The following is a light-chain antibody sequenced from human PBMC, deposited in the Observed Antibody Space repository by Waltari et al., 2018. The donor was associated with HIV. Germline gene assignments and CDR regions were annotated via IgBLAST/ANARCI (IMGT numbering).Light chain of an antibody. Sequence: QSALTQPPSASGSPGQSVTISCTGTSNDVGGYNYVSWYQQHPGKAPNLVVDGVTKLPSGVPDRCAGSKSGNTASLTVSGLQAEDEADDCCSSFAGINIVLFAGGTKLTVL. V-gene: IGLV2-8*01. CDR2: GVT. CDR3: SSFAGINIVL. CDR1: SNDVGGYNY. J-gene: IGLJ2*01.